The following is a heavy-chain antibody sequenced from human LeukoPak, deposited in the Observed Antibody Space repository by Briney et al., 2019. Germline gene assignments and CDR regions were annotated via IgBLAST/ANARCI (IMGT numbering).Heavy chain of an antibody. CDR3: ARDGGYCSSTSCYEFNWFDP. CDR2: MNPNSGNT. Sequence: ASVKVSCKASGYTFTSYDINWVRQATGQGLEWMGWMNPNSGNTGYAQKFQGRVTMTRNTSVSTAYMELSSLRSDDTAVYYCARDGGYCSSTSCYEFNWFDPWGQGTLVTVSS. D-gene: IGHD2-2*01. J-gene: IGHJ5*02. V-gene: IGHV1-8*01. CDR1: GYTFTSYD.